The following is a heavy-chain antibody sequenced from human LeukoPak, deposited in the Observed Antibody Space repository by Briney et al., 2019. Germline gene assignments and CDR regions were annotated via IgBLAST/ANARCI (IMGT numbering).Heavy chain of an antibody. CDR2: INPNSGGT. D-gene: IGHD2-21*02. V-gene: IGHV1-2*02. CDR3: TRGVAVTNSRHFDL. Sequence: APVKVSCKASGYIFTDYYIHWVRQTPGQGLEWMGWINPNSGGTNYGQKFQGRVTMTRDTSISTTYMEVASLTSDDTAIYYCTRGVAVTNSRHFDLWGQGTLVIVSS. CDR1: GYIFTDYY. J-gene: IGHJ4*02.